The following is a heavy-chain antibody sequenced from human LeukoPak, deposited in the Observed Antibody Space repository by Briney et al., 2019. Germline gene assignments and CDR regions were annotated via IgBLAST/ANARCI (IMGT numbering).Heavy chain of an antibody. CDR1: GGSFSGYY. Sequence: SETLSLTCAVYGGSFSGYYWSWIRQPPGKGLEWIGEINHSGSTNYNPSLKSRVTISVDTSKNQFSLKLGSVTAADTAVYYCAREGLRRDGYKFDYWGQGTLVTVSS. V-gene: IGHV4-34*01. D-gene: IGHD5-24*01. CDR3: AREGLRRDGYKFDY. J-gene: IGHJ4*02. CDR2: INHSGST.